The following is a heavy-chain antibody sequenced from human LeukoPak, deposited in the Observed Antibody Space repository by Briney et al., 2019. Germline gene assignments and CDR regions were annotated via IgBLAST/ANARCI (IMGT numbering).Heavy chain of an antibody. CDR1: GFTFSSYS. CDR2: IISSSSYI. Sequence: PGGSLRLSCAASGFTFSSYSMNWVRQAPGKGLEWVSSIISSSSYIYYADSVKGRFTISRDNAKNSLYLQMNSLRAEDTAVYYCARGLSGIVVVPAAPAYYYYGMDVWGQGTTVTVSS. V-gene: IGHV3-21*01. J-gene: IGHJ6*02. D-gene: IGHD2-2*01. CDR3: ARGLSGIVVVPAAPAYYYYGMDV.